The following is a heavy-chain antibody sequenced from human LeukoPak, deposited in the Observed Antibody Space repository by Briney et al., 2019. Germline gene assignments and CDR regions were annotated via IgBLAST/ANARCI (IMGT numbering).Heavy chain of an antibody. Sequence: SETLSLTCTVSRYSISSGFYWGWIRPPPGKGLEWIGYIYYSGSTNYNPSLKSRVTISVDTSKNQFSLKLSSVTAADTAVYYCARSTLGYCSGGSCYSGGFDYWGQGTLVTVSS. CDR2: IYYSGST. CDR3: ARSTLGYCSGGSCYSGGFDY. D-gene: IGHD2-15*01. J-gene: IGHJ4*02. V-gene: IGHV4-38-2*02. CDR1: RYSISSGFY.